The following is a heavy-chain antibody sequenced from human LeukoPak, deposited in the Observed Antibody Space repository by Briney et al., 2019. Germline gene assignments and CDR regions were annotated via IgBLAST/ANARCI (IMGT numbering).Heavy chain of an antibody. CDR2: VSYSGSS. J-gene: IGHJ4*02. Sequence: PSETLSLTCTVSGGSISSYYWSWIRQPPGKGLEWIGYVSYSGSSKYNPSLKTRVTISVDTSKNQFSLKLSSVTAADTAVYYCARSQGGFRFYYWGQGTLVTVSS. CDR3: ARSQGGFRFYY. CDR1: GGSISSYY. V-gene: IGHV4-59*08. D-gene: IGHD1-14*01.